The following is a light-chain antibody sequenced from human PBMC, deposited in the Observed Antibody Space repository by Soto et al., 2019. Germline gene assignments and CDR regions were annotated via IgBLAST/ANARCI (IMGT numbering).Light chain of an antibody. V-gene: IGKV1-5*01. Sequence: DIQMTQSPSTLSASVGDRFTITCRASQSISTWLAWYQQKPGKAPKVLIYGASSLESGVPSRFSGSGSGTEFTLTISSLQPDDFATYYCQQYKNYLTFGPGTKVDIK. CDR2: GAS. J-gene: IGKJ3*01. CDR1: QSISTW. CDR3: QQYKNYLT.